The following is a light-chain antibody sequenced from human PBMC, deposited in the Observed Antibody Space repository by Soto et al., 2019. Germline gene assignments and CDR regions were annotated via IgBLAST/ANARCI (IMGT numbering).Light chain of an antibody. V-gene: IGKV1-39*01. CDR3: QQSYGPPPT. CDR1: QSISTF. CDR2: SAY. Sequence: DIQMTQSPSSLSASVGDRVTISCRPSQSISTFLNWYQQKPGKPPKLLIYSAYILQTGVPSRFSGSGSGTGFSLTIGGLQPEDFATYYCQQSYGPPPTFGGGTKVEIK. J-gene: IGKJ4*02.